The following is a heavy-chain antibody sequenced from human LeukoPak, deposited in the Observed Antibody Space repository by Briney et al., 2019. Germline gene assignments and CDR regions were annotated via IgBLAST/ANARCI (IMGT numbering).Heavy chain of an antibody. J-gene: IGHJ3*01. V-gene: IGHV3-48*03. CDR3: ARDPGGGFSAFDL. CDR2: ISSSGSTI. D-gene: IGHD4-23*01. Sequence: GGSLRLSCAASGFTFSSYEMNWVRQAPGKGLEWVSYISSSGSTIYYADSLRGRFTISRDNANKSVWLQMNSLRDEDTAVYYCARDPGGGFSAFDLWGQGTMVTVSS. CDR1: GFTFSSYE.